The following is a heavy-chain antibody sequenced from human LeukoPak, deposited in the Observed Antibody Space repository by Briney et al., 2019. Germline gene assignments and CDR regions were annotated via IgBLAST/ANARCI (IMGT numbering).Heavy chain of an antibody. CDR2: IYYSGST. J-gene: IGHJ1*01. V-gene: IGHV4-30-4*01. CDR3: ARTSRTGEPEYFQH. D-gene: IGHD2-8*02. CDR1: GDSISNGGYY. Sequence: SETLSLTCTVSGDSISNGGYYWSWIRQPPGKGLQWIGYIYYSGSTYYNPSLKSRVTISVDTSENQFSLRLSSVTAADTAVYYCARTSRTGEPEYFQHWGQGTLVTVSS.